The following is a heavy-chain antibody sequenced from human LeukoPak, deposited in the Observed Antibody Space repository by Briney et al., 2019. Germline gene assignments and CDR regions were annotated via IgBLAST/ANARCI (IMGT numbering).Heavy chain of an antibody. D-gene: IGHD3-22*01. CDR1: GFTFSSYA. V-gene: IGHV3-72*01. J-gene: IGHJ3*02. CDR2: TRNKANSYTT. Sequence: GGPLRLSCVASGFTFSSYAMSWVRQAPGKGLEWVGRTRNKANSYTTEYAASVKGRFTISRDDSKNSLYLQMNSLKTEDTAVYYCAHYYDSSGGDTFDIWGQGTMVTVSS. CDR3: AHYYDSSGGDTFDI.